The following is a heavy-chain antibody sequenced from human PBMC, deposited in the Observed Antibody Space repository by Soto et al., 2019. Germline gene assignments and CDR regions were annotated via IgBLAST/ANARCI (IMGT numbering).Heavy chain of an antibody. CDR2: IRSKAFGGAS. D-gene: IGHD3-3*01. CDR3: TREPGFWSGYRYFYYMDV. Sequence: EVQLVESGGGLVQPGRSLRLSCTTSGFTFGDYAVSWFRQAPGKGLEWLSFIRSKAFGGASDYAASVKGRFTISRDDSKSIAYLQMNSLKTEDTAVYYCTREPGFWSGYRYFYYMDVWGTGTTVTVSS. CDR1: GFTFGDYA. J-gene: IGHJ6*03. V-gene: IGHV3-49*03.